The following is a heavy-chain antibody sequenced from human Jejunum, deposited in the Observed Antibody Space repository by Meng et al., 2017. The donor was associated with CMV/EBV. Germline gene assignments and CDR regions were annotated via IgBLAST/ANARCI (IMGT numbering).Heavy chain of an antibody. D-gene: IGHD2-8*01. V-gene: IGHV3-30*03. CDR2: ISVEGTIK. CDR1: GFILRTYG. Sequence: QVQLVESGGGVVQPGRSLRLSCASSGFILRTYGVHWVRQAPGKGLEWVAVISVEGTIKFYTESVKGRFTISRDNSKNMVYLQMISLRAEDTAVYYCARRYCTSRCEGRDAFDLWGQGTMVTVSS. J-gene: IGHJ3*01. CDR3: ARRYCTSRCEGRDAFDL.